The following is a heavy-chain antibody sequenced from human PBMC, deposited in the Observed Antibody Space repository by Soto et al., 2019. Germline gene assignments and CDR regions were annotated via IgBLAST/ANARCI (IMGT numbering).Heavy chain of an antibody. CDR3: ARPMLRGEIFDL. V-gene: IGHV3-7*05. CDR1: RFTFSDYW. D-gene: IGHD3-10*01. Sequence: PGGSLRLSCAASRFTFSDYWMSLVRQAPGKGLEWVANINQDGSEKKYVDSLKDRFTISRGNARNTVYLQMNSLRAEDTAVYFCARPMLRGEIFDLWGQGTPVTVSS. CDR2: INQDGSEK. J-gene: IGHJ4*02.